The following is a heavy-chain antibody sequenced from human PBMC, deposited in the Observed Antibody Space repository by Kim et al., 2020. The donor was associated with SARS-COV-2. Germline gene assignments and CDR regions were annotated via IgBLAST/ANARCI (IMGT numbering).Heavy chain of an antibody. CDR3: AKGHYSTLMVLWTGPDY. CDR2: ISWNSGSI. V-gene: IGHV3-9*01. Sequence: GGSLRLSCAASGFTFDDYAMHWVRQAPGKGLEWVSGISWNSGSIGYADSVKGRFTISRDNAKNSLYLQMNSLRAEDTALYYCAKGHYSTLMVLWTGPDYWGQGTLVTVSS. CDR1: GFTFDDYA. J-gene: IGHJ4*02. D-gene: IGHD2-8*01.